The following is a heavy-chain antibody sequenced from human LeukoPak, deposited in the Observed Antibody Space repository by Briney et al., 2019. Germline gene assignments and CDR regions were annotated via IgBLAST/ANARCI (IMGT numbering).Heavy chain of an antibody. V-gene: IGHV1-69*04. Sequence: SVKVSCKASGGTFSSYAISWVRQAPGQGLEWMGRIIPILGIANYAQKFQGRVTITADESTSTAYMELSSLRSEDTAVYYCARVVEGGGQRYMDVWGKGTTVTVSS. CDR1: GGTFSSYA. D-gene: IGHD2-15*01. CDR3: ARVVEGGGQRYMDV. CDR2: IIPILGIA. J-gene: IGHJ6*03.